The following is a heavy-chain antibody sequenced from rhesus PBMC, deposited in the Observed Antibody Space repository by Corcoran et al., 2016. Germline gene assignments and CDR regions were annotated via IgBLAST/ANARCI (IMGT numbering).Heavy chain of an antibody. CDR3: ARAIIASLDY. Sequence: QVQLQDSGPGLVKPSETLSLTCAVSGYSISRTSWSWIRQPPGKGLEWIGYIYVSSGRTYYNPSRKSRVTISTDTSKNQFSLKLSSVTAADTAVYYCARAIIASLDYWGQGVLVTVSS. D-gene: IGHD6-25*01. CDR1: GYSISRTS. CDR2: IYVSSGRT. V-gene: IGHV4-165*01. J-gene: IGHJ4*01.